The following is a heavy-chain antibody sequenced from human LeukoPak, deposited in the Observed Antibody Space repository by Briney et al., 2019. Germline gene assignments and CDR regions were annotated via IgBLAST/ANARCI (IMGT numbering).Heavy chain of an antibody. J-gene: IGHJ3*02. D-gene: IGHD2-21*02. CDR3: AKVTCGDDCGPYNPFDI. Sequence: PGGSLRLSCAASGFTFSSYAMSWVRQAPGKGLEWVSAISGSGGSTYYADSVKGRFTISRDNSKNTLYLQMNRLRAEDTAVYYCAKVTCGDDCGPYNPFDIWGQGTMVTVSS. V-gene: IGHV3-23*01. CDR2: ISGSGGST. CDR1: GFTFSSYA.